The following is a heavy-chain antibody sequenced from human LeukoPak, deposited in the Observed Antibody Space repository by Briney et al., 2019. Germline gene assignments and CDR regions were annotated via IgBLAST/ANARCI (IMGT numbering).Heavy chain of an antibody. CDR2: IYSGTT. J-gene: IGHJ4*02. D-gene: IGHD4-23*01. CDR1: GVSINSYY. CDR3: ARGQRWSDH. Sequence: SETLSLTCTVSGVSINSYYWSWIRRPPGKGLEWIGNIYSGTTNYNPSLRSRVTILLDTSKNQFSLRLSSVTVADTAIYYCARGQRWSDHWGQGTLVTVSS. V-gene: IGHV4-59*01.